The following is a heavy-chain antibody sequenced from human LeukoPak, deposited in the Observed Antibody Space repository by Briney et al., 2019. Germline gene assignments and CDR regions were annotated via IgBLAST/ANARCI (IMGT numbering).Heavy chain of an antibody. V-gene: IGHV3-23*01. Sequence: GGSLRLSCAASGFTFSSYAMSWVRQAPGKGLEWVSAISGSGGSTYYADSVKGRFTISRDNSKNTLYLQMNSLRAEDPAVYYCAKDDSSGYYPQYYFDYWGQGTLVTVSS. CDR1: GFTFSSYA. J-gene: IGHJ4*02. D-gene: IGHD3-22*01. CDR3: AKDDSSGYYPQYYFDY. CDR2: ISGSGGST.